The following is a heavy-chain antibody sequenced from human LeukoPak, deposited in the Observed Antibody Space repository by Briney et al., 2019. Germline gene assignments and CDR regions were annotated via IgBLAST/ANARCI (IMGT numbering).Heavy chain of an antibody. D-gene: IGHD1-26*01. J-gene: IGHJ4*02. CDR1: GFTFSDYY. CDR2: ISSSGSNS. V-gene: IGHV3-11*01. CDR3: ARASGGSYYVDY. Sequence: GGSLTLSCAVSGFTFSDYYMSWIRQAPGKGLEWVSYISSSGSNSHYADTVKGRFTISRDNAKNSLYLQMNSLRDEDTAVYYYARASGGSYYVDYWGQGTLVTVSS.